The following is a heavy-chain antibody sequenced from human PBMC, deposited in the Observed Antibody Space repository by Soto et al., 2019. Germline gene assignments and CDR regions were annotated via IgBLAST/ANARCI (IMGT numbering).Heavy chain of an antibody. J-gene: IGHJ5*02. CDR1: GGSINSRGYY. V-gene: IGHV4-31*03. D-gene: IGHD3-9*01. CDR2: IYYSGSI. Sequence: QVQLQESGPGLVRPSQTLSLTCTVSGGSINSRGYYWTWIRQHPGKGLGWIGNIYYSGSIHFNPSLKSRLTMLVDTSENQFSLKLTSVTAADTAVYYCASQSESTGYFYGWFDPWGQGTLVTVSS. CDR3: ASQSESTGYFYGWFDP.